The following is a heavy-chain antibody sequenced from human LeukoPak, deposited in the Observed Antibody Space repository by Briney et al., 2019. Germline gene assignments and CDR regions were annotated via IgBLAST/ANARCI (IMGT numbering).Heavy chain of an antibody. D-gene: IGHD1-26*01. Sequence: PGGSLRLSCAASGFPFSSSWMTWVRQAPGKGLEWVAHINEDGTDKYYVDSVTGRFTISRDNTKNSLYLQMSSLRDEDTAVYYCATWSNAWEFDYWGQGALVSVSS. CDR1: GFPFSSSW. J-gene: IGHJ4*02. V-gene: IGHV3-7*05. CDR2: INEDGTDK. CDR3: ATWSNAWEFDY.